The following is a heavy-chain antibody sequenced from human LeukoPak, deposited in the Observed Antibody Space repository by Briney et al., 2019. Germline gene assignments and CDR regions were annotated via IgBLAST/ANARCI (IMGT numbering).Heavy chain of an antibody. CDR1: GGSFSGYY. V-gene: IGHV4-34*01. CDR2: INHSGST. Sequence: SETLSLTCAVYGGSFSGYYWSWIRQPPGKGLEWIGEINHSGSTNYNPSLKSRVTISVDTSENQFSLKLSSVTAADTAVYYCARGLYNFDYWGQGTLVTVSS. J-gene: IGHJ4*02. CDR3: ARGLYNFDY.